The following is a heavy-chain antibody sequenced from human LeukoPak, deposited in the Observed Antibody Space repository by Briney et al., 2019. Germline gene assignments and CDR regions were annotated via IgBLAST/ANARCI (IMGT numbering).Heavy chain of an antibody. D-gene: IGHD6-6*01. Sequence: HPGGSLRLSRAASGFTFSDYAMSWVRQAPGKGLEWVSAISGSGTSTWYADSAKGRFTISRDNYKNTVLLQMDSLRVEDTTVFYCAKGSSSVRPYYFDHWGRGILVTVSS. CDR2: ISGSGTST. J-gene: IGHJ4*02. CDR1: GFTFSDYA. CDR3: AKGSSSVRPYYFDH. V-gene: IGHV3-23*01.